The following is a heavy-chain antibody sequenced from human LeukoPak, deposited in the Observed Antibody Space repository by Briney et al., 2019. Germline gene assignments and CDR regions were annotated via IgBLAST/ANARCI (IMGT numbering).Heavy chain of an antibody. V-gene: IGHV4-38-2*01. CDR1: GYSISSGYY. Sequence: PSETLSLTCAVSGYSISSGYYWGWIRPPPEKGLEWIGSIYHSGSTYYNPALKSRVTISVDTSKNQFSLKLSSVTAADTAVYYCARLGQVFGVVTHFDYWGQGTLVTVSS. CDR2: IYHSGST. D-gene: IGHD3-3*01. CDR3: ARLGQVFGVVTHFDY. J-gene: IGHJ4*02.